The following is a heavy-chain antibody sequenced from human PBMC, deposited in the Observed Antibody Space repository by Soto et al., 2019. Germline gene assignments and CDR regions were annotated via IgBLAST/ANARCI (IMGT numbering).Heavy chain of an antibody. V-gene: IGHV1-24*01. Sequence: ASVKVSCKASGFTFTRSAVQWVRQARGQGLEWMGGIDPGDGDTNYAQKFQGRVTMTEDTSTDTAYMELSSLRSEDTAVYYCATDPADYWGQGTLVTVSS. CDR3: ATDPADY. J-gene: IGHJ4*02. CDR1: GFTFTRSA. CDR2: IDPGDGDT.